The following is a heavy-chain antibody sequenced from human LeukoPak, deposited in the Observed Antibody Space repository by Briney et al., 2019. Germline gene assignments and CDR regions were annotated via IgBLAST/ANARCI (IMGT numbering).Heavy chain of an antibody. V-gene: IGHV3-7*03. CDR3: ARDLGSSSSWPFDY. CDR1: GFTFSSYW. Sequence: GGSLRLSCAASGFTFSSYWMSWVRQAPGKGLEWVANIKQDGSEKYYADSVKGRFTISRDNSKNTLYLQMNSLRAEDTAVYYCARDLGSSSSWPFDYWGQGTLVTVSS. J-gene: IGHJ4*02. CDR2: IKQDGSEK. D-gene: IGHD6-13*01.